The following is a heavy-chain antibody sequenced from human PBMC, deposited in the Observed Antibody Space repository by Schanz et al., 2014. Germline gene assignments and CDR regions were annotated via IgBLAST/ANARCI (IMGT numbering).Heavy chain of an antibody. Sequence: QVQWVQSGADVKKPGTAVKVSCKASEYTFTRHYMHWVRQAPGQGLEGMGIIHSTGGTTSHAQKFHGRVTMTRVTSTSTVYMELSSLRSEDTAVYYCASALTTWGGMDVWGQGTAVTVSS. CDR2: IHSTGGTT. D-gene: IGHD4-4*01. CDR3: ASALTTWGGMDV. J-gene: IGHJ6*02. V-gene: IGHV1-46*01. CDR1: EYTFTRHY.